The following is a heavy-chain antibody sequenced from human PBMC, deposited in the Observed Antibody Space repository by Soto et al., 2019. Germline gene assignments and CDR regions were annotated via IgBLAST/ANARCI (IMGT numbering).Heavy chain of an antibody. CDR2: ISYDGSNT. D-gene: IGHD5-18*01. J-gene: IGHJ6*02. CDR1: GFTFSSYG. V-gene: IGHV3-30*18. Sequence: QVQLVESGGGVVQPGRSLRLSCAASGFTFSSYGMHWVRQAPGKGLEWVAVISYDGSNTYYADSVKGRFTISRDNSKNTLYLQMNSLRAEDTAVYYCAKDRVPIQLRYGMDVWGQGTTVTVSS. CDR3: AKDRVPIQLRYGMDV.